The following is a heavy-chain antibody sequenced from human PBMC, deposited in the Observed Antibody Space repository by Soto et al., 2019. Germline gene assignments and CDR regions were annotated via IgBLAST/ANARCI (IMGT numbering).Heavy chain of an antibody. CDR3: VRDLSGSGEY. D-gene: IGHD3-10*01. CDR1: CGSTTIDY. CDR2: IFHSLGA. Sequence: SETLSLTCTVSCGSTTIDYWSCILQPPVKGLECLGYIFHSLGAKYNPSLGMRGTISLDTSKNQLSLSLRSVTAADTAIYFCVRDLSGSGEYWGKGNTVTVSS. V-gene: IGHV4-59*01. J-gene: IGHJ6*04.